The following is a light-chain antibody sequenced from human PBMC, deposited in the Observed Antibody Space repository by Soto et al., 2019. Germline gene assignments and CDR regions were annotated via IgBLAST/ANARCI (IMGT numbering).Light chain of an antibody. CDR3: QQYSTYPYT. CDR1: QNVETR. Sequence: DIQMTQSPSTLSASVGDRVTITCRASQNVETRLAWYQQKPGKAPDLVIYDASNLEAGGPSRFSGSGSGTEFSLSISSLQSDDSATYCCQQYSTYPYTFGQETRLHIK. J-gene: IGKJ2*01. V-gene: IGKV1-5*01. CDR2: DAS.